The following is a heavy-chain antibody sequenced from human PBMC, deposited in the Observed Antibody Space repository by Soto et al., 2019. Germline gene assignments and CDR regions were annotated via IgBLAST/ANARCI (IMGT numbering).Heavy chain of an antibody. Sequence: ASVKVSCKVSGYTLNELSMHWVRQAPGKGLEWMGGFDPEDGETIYAQKFKGRVTMTEDTSTDRAYMELSSLRSEDTAVYYCATDPPTYYYDSSGYYNFDYWGQGTLVTVSS. J-gene: IGHJ4*02. CDR3: ATDPPTYYYDSSGYYNFDY. V-gene: IGHV1-24*01. CDR1: GYTLNELS. CDR2: FDPEDGET. D-gene: IGHD3-22*01.